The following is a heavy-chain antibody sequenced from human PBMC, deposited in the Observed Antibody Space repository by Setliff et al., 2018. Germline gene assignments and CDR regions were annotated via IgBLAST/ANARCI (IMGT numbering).Heavy chain of an antibody. CDR1: GYTFTSYD. D-gene: IGHD6-13*01. CDR2: MNPNSGNT. J-gene: IGHJ6*02. V-gene: IGHV1-8*02. Sequence: ASVKVSCKASGYTFTSYDINWVRQATGQGLEWMGWMNPNSGNTGYAQKFQGRVTMTRNTSISTAYMELSSLRSEDTAVYYCARECYSSSWYGASYYSYHYAMDVWGLGTTVTVSS. CDR3: ARECYSSSWYGASYYSYHYAMDV.